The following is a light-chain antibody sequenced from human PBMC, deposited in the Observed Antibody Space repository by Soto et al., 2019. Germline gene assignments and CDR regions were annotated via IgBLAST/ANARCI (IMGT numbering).Light chain of an antibody. CDR3: QQYNHWPLM. Sequence: ERVMKQSRAAPSVSPGERSTVSFWASQSVISNLAWYQQKPGQAPRLPIYGASARATGVPARFSGSGSGTEFTLTISSLESEDFAVYYCQQYNHWPLMFGQGTKVDIK. CDR2: GAS. CDR1: QSVISN. J-gene: IGKJ1*01. V-gene: IGKV3-15*01.